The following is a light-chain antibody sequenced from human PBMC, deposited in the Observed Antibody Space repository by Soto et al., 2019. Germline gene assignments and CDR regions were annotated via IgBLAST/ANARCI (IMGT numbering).Light chain of an antibody. Sequence: QSALTQPASVSGAPGQSITVSCTGTSNDVGGYKYVSWYQQRPGTAPKLIMFEVNTRHSGVSDRLSGSRSANTSSLTTSGLQPQEEADYNCSSYSSNHILPYVFATGTKLAVL. J-gene: IGLJ1*01. CDR2: EVN. V-gene: IGLV2-14*03. CDR1: SNDVGGYKY. CDR3: SSYSSNHILPYV.